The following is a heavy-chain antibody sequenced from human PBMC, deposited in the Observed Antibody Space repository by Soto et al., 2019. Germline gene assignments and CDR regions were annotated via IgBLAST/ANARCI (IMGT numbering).Heavy chain of an antibody. V-gene: IGHV1-3*01. CDR3: ANALGLYYFDY. Sequence: ASVKVSCKASGYTFTSYAMHWGRQAPGQRLEWMGWINAGNGNTKYSQKFQGRVTITRDTSASTAYMELSSLRSEDTAVYYCANALGLYYFDYWGQGTLVTVSS. CDR1: GYTFTSYA. D-gene: IGHD2-8*01. J-gene: IGHJ4*02. CDR2: INAGNGNT.